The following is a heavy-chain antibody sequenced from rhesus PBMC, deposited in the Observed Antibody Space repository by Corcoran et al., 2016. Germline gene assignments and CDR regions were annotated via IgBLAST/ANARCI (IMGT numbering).Heavy chain of an antibody. CDR2: IYGSSTST. D-gene: IGHD3-3*01. CDR3: ASPTLWTGYYYFDY. J-gene: IGHJ4*01. Sequence: QVQLQESGPGLLKPSETLSLTCAVSGGSISDSYRWSWIRPPPGKGLEWIGYIYGSSTSTNYNPSLKSRVTISQDTSKNQFSVKLRSVTAADTAVYYCASPTLWTGYYYFDYWGQGVLVTVSS. V-gene: IGHV4S10*01. CDR1: GGSISDSYR.